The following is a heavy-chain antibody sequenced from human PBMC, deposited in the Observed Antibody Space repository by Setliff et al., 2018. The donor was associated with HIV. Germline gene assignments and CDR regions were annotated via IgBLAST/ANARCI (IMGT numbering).Heavy chain of an antibody. D-gene: IGHD2-21*01. CDR2: IKSRADGWPT. V-gene: IGHV3-15*01. J-gene: IGHJ5*02. CDR1: GFTFINTW. CDR3: TASGDADCGTSACTNWFDP. Sequence: PGGSLRLSCAASGFTFINTWMSWVRQAPGKGLEWVGRIKSRADGWPTDYAAPVKGRFIISRDDSKNTAYLLMNSLKTEDTAVYYCTASGDADCGTSACTNWFDPWGQGTLVTVS.